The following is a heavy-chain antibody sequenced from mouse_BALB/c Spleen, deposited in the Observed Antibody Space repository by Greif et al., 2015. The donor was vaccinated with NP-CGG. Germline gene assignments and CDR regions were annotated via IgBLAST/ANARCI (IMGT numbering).Heavy chain of an antibody. V-gene: IGHV5-4*02. J-gene: IGHJ4*01. CDR3: ASMDY. CDR2: ISDGGSYT. Sequence: EVKLMESGEGLVKPGGSLKLSCAASGFTFSDYYMYWVRQTPEKRLEWVATISDGGSYTYYPDSVKGRFTISRDNAKNNLYLQMSSLKSEDTAMYYCASMDYWGQGTSVTVSS. CDR1: GFTFSDYY.